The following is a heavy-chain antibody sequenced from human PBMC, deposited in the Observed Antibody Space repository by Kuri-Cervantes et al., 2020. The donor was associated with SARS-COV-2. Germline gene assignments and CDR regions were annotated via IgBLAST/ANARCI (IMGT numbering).Heavy chain of an antibody. V-gene: IGHV3-11*04. CDR1: GFPFNDYY. CDR2: IRPSGGSK. CDR3: ARDIEFDWGSAYFDY. Sequence: GESLKISCAASGFPFNDYYFTWIRQAPGKGLEWVSSIRPSGGSKFYADSVKGRFTISRDDAKSSVYLQMNSLRAEDTAVYYCARDIEFDWGSAYFDYWGQGTLGTVSS. D-gene: IGHD3-9*01. J-gene: IGHJ4*02.